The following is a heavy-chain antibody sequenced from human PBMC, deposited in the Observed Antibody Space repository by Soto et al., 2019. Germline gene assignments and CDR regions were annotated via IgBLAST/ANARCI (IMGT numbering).Heavy chain of an antibody. Sequence: SVKVSCKAAGGTFSLYGFIWVRQVPGQGPEWMGGIIPVSGTANYAAKFQGRVTISVDRVTSIGYLEVTSLRSEDTAVYYCARHFSGPMAYWGRGPLVTVSS. CDR1: GGTFSLYG. D-gene: IGHD3-3*02. J-gene: IGHJ4*02. CDR2: IIPVSGTA. CDR3: ARHFSGPMAY. V-gene: IGHV1-69*06.